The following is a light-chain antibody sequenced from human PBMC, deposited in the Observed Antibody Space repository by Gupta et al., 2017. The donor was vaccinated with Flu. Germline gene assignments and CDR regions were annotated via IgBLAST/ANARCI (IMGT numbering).Light chain of an antibody. Sequence: VTISCSGSTSNIGSNFVYWYQQFPGTAPKLLIYRNDQRPSGGPDRFSGSKSGTSASLAISGLRSEDEAEYYCSAWDDSLSGLVVFGGGTKLTVL. CDR1: TSNIGSNF. CDR3: SAWDDSLSGLVV. V-gene: IGLV1-47*01. CDR2: RND. J-gene: IGLJ2*01.